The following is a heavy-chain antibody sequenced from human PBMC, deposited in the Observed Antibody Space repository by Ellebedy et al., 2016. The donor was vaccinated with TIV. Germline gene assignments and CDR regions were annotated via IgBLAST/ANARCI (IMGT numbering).Heavy chain of an antibody. CDR3: ARDRGASGGAYYMDV. CDR1: GFTFSSYF. D-gene: IGHD4-23*01. CDR2: ISSSGSTI. Sequence: GESLKISCAASGFTFSSYFMNWVRQAPGKGLEWVSYISSSGSTIYYADSVKGRFTISRDNAKNSLYLQMNSLRAEDTAVYYCARDRGASGGAYYMDVWGKGTTVTVSS. J-gene: IGHJ6*03. V-gene: IGHV3-48*01.